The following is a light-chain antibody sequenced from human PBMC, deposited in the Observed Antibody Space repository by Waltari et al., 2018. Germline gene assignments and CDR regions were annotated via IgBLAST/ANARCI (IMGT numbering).Light chain of an antibody. CDR1: SSDVGGYNY. CDR2: EVN. V-gene: IGLV2-8*01. J-gene: IGLJ1*01. CDR3: SSYAGSNNLV. Sequence: QSALTQPPSASGSRGQSVTISCTGTSSDVGGYNYVSWYQHHPGEAPKLMIFEVNKRPSGVTDRCSGAKSGNTASLTVSGLQAEDDADYYCSSYAGSNNLVFGTGTKVTVL.